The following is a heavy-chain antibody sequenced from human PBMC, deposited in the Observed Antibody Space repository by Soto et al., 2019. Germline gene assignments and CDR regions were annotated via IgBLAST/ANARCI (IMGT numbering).Heavy chain of an antibody. Sequence: PGGSLRLSCAASVLIFSAYWMSWVRHGPGKGLEWVAMINRGASGTYYVDSVKGRFTISRDNAKNTVYLQMNSLRAEDTAVYYCTRGRENYSYFDYWGQGILVTVSS. V-gene: IGHV3-7*04. J-gene: IGHJ4*02. CDR2: INRGASGT. D-gene: IGHD4-4*01. CDR3: TRGRENYSYFDY. CDR1: VLIFSAYW.